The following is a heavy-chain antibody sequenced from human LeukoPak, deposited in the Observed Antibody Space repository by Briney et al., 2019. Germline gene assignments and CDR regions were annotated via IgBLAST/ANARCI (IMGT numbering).Heavy chain of an antibody. CDR2: MNTKSGNT. CDR1: GYTFTSYD. J-gene: IGHJ3*02. D-gene: IGHD1-26*01. V-gene: IGHV1-8*03. Sequence: ASAKVSCKASGYTFTSYDINWVRQATGQGLEWMGWMNTKSGNTVYTQKFQGRVTITRNTSKSTAYMELSSLRSEDKAVYYCARRGWGNDAFDIWGQGKMVTVSS. CDR3: ARRGWGNDAFDI.